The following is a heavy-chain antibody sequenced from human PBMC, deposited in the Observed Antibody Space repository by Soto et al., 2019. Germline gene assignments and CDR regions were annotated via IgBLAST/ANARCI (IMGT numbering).Heavy chain of an antibody. CDR3: ARQTAGWSPFDY. Sequence: SETLSLTCTVSGVSISSYYWSWIRQPPGKGLEWIGYIYYSGSTNYNPSLKSRATISVDTSKNQFSLKLSSVTAADAAVYYCARQTAGWSPFDYWGQGTLVTVSS. CDR2: IYYSGST. V-gene: IGHV4-59*08. D-gene: IGHD6-19*01. CDR1: GVSISSYY. J-gene: IGHJ4*02.